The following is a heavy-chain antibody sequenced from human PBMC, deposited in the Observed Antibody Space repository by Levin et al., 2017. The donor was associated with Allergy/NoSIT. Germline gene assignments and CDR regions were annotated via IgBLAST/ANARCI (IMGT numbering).Heavy chain of an antibody. CDR2: ISTNGGST. CDR1: GFTFSAYA. D-gene: IGHD3-10*01. CDR3: VKDHRFGSGNYYSDY. J-gene: IGHJ4*02. Sequence: GGSLRLSCSASGFTFSAYAMHWVRQTPEKGLEYVSAISTNGGSTYYADSVKGRFTISRDNSRNTLYLQMSSLRAEDTAVYYCVKDHRFGSGNYYSDYWGQGTLVTVSS. V-gene: IGHV3-64D*06.